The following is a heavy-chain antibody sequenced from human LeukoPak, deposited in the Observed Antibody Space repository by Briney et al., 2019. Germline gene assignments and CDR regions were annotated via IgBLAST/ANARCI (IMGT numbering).Heavy chain of an antibody. CDR3: ARDKDA. Sequence: PGGSLRLSCAVSGLTVSNNYMSWVRQAPGKGLEWVSVIYSDGTTRNADSVKGRFTISRDNSKNTVYLQMDSLRAEDTAVYYCARDKDAWGQGTLVTVSS. CDR1: GLTVSNNY. V-gene: IGHV3-66*01. CDR2: IYSDGTT. J-gene: IGHJ5*02.